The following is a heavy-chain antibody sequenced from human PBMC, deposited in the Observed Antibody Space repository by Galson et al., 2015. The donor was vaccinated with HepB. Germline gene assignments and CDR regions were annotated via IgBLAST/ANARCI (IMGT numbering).Heavy chain of an antibody. J-gene: IGHJ6*02. CDR2: IVVGSGNT. Sequence: SVKVSCKASGFTFTSSAMQWVRQARGQRLEWIGWIVVGSGNTNYAQKFQERVTITRDMSTSTAYMELSSLRSEDTAVYYCAADGVQLWLRGYEGYYGMDVWGQGTTVTVSS. V-gene: IGHV1-58*02. CDR1: GFTFTSSA. CDR3: AADGVQLWLRGYEGYYGMDV. D-gene: IGHD5-18*01.